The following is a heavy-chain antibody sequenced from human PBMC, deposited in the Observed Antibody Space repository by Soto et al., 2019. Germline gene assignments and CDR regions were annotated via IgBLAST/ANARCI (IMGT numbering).Heavy chain of an antibody. Sequence: ASVKVSCKVSGYTLTELSMHWVRQAPGKGLEWMGGFDPEDGSTSYAQKFQGRVTMTRDTSTSTVYMELSSLRSEDTAVYYCARDLRIAVADPFDYWGQGTLVTVSS. CDR1: GYTLTELS. D-gene: IGHD6-19*01. J-gene: IGHJ4*02. V-gene: IGHV1-24*01. CDR3: ARDLRIAVADPFDY. CDR2: FDPEDGST.